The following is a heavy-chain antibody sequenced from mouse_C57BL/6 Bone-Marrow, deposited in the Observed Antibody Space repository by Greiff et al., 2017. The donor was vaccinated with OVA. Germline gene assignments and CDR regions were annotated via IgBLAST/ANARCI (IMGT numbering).Heavy chain of an antibody. CDR2: IWSGGSP. CDR1: GFSLTSYG. CDR3: ARPDGYYPDYYAMDY. D-gene: IGHD2-3*01. J-gene: IGHJ4*01. Sequence: VQLQQSGPGLVQPSQSLSITCTVSGFSLTSYGVHWVRQSPGKGLEWLGVIWSGGSPDYNAAFISRMSISKDNSKSQVFFKMNSLQADDTAIYYCARPDGYYPDYYAMDYWGQGTSVTVSS. V-gene: IGHV2-2*01.